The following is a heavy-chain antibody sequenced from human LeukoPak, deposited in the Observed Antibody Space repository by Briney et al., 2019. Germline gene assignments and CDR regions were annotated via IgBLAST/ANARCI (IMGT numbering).Heavy chain of an antibody. D-gene: IGHD6-19*01. J-gene: IGHJ5*02. CDR2: ISSSSSYI. Sequence: PGGSLRLSCAASGFTFSSYSMNWVRQAPGKGLEWVSSISSSSSYIYYADSVKGRFTISRDNSKNTLYLQMNSLRAEDTAVYYCAKADSSGPGWYWFDPWGQGTLVTVSS. CDR1: GFTFSSYS. CDR3: AKADSSGPGWYWFDP. V-gene: IGHV3-21*01.